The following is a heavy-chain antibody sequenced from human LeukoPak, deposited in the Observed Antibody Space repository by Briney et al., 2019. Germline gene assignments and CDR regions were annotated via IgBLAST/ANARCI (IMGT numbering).Heavy chain of an antibody. V-gene: IGHV3-7*01. D-gene: IGHD3-9*01. CDR2: IKTDGSET. J-gene: IGHJ5*02. CDR1: GFPFGSYW. CDR3: ARSLPGTGS. Sequence: PGGSLRLSCAASGFPFGSYWMSWVRQAPGKGLQWVANIKTDGSETYYLDSVKGRFTISRGNAKNSLYLQMNSLRVEDTAVYYCARSLPGTGSWGQGTLVTVSS.